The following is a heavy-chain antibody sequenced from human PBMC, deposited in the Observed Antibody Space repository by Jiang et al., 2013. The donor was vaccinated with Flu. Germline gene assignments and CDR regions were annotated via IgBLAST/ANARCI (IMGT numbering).Heavy chain of an antibody. D-gene: IGHD3-3*01. CDR3: ARDRGDYDFWSGYSHDWSWFDP. CDR2: IYTSGST. J-gene: IGHJ5*02. V-gene: IGHV4-4*07. Sequence: SGPGLVKPSETLSLTCTVSGGSISSYYWSWIRQPAGKGLEWIGRIYTSGSTNYNPSLKSRVTMSVDTSKNQFSLKLSSVTAADTAVYYCARDRGDYDFWSGYSHDWSWFDPWGQGTLVTVSS. CDR1: GGSISSYY.